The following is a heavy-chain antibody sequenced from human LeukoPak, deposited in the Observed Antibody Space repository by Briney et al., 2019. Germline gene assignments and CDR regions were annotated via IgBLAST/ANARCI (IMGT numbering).Heavy chain of an antibody. D-gene: IGHD3-16*01. V-gene: IGHV3-23*01. CDR3: AKWPEGAMDYFDY. CDR1: GFTFSSYA. Sequence: PGGSLRLCCAASGFTFSSYAMHWVRQAPGKGLEWVSAISGDGTRTYYADSVKGRFTISRGNSKNTLYLEMSSLRVEDTAIYYCAKWPEGAMDYFDYWGQGTLVTVSS. J-gene: IGHJ4*02. CDR2: ISGDGTRT.